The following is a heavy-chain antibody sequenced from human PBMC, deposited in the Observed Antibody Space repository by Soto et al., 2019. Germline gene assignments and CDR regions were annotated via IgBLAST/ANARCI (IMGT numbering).Heavy chain of an antibody. D-gene: IGHD3-16*01. CDR2: IYYSGNT. J-gene: IGHJ4*02. Sequence: QVQLQESGPGLVKPSQTLSLTCTVSGGSTSSDNYWSWIRQPPGKGLERIGHIYYSGNTDYNPSLKSRVAISIDTYKNQLPLKLTSVTAADTAVYFCAREGGESSDGLYYFDSWGQGSLVTVSS. CDR1: GGSTSSDNY. CDR3: AREGGESSDGLYYFDS. V-gene: IGHV4-30-4*01.